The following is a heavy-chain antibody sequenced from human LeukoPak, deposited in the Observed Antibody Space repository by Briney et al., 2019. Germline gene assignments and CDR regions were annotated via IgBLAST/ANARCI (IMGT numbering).Heavy chain of an antibody. CDR1: GYTFTSYY. J-gene: IGHJ6*02. Sequence: GALVKVSCKASGYTFTSYYMHWVRQAPGQGLEWMGRINPNSGGTNYAQKFQGRVTMTRDTSISTAYMELSRLRSDDTAVYYCARTTVPIPGYYYYYGMDVWGQGTTVTVSS. D-gene: IGHD4-17*01. CDR3: ARTTVPIPGYYYYYGMDV. CDR2: INPNSGGT. V-gene: IGHV1-2*06.